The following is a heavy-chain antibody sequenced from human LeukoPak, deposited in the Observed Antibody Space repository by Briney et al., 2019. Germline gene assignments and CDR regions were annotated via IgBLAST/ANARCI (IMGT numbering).Heavy chain of an antibody. D-gene: IGHD2-2*01. CDR2: INHSGST. CDR3: ARGQYRRDY. J-gene: IGHJ4*02. Sequence: SETLSLTCAVYGGSFSGHYWSWIRQPPGKGLEWIGEINHSGSTNYNPSLKSRVTISADTSKNQFSLKLSSVTAADTGVYYCARGQYRRDYWGQGTLVTVSS. CDR1: GGSFSGHY. V-gene: IGHV4-34*01.